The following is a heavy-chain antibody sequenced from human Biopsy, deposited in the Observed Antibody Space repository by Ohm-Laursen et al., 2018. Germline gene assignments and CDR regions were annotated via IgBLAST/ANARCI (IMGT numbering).Heavy chain of an antibody. J-gene: IGHJ2*01. CDR2: IYNTGDT. CDR1: GGSITSYS. Sequence: GTLSLTYTVSGGSITSYSWSWIRQPPGKGLEPIGYIYNTGDTTYNPSLQSRVTISLDTSNNQLSLRLRSVTAADAAVYYCARRSAANWYFNLWGRGTLVTVSS. D-gene: IGHD6-25*01. V-gene: IGHV4-59*08. CDR3: ARRSAANWYFNL.